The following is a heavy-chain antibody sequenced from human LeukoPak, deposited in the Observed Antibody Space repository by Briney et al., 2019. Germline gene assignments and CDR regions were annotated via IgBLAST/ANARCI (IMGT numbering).Heavy chain of an antibody. J-gene: IGHJ4*02. D-gene: IGHD1-26*01. CDR2: MNPNSGNT. CDR3: ARRSSLVGAADY. CDR1: GYTFTSYD. V-gene: IGHV1-8*01. Sequence: ASVKVSCKTSGYTFTSYDINWVRQATGQGLEWMGWMNPNSGNTGYAQKFQGRVTITRNTSISTAYMELSRLRSEDTAVYYCARRSSLVGAADYWGQGTLVTVSS.